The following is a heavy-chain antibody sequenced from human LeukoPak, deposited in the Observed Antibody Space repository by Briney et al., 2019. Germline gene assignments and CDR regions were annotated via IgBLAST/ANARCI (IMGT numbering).Heavy chain of an antibody. V-gene: IGHV3-23*01. J-gene: IGHJ4*02. D-gene: IGHD4/OR15-4a*01. Sequence: GGSLRLSCAASGFTFSGYAMSWVRQAPGKGLEWVSAISGSGSTIFYADSVKGRFTVSRDNSENTLFLQMNSLRAEDTALYYCAKATMDTTYFDSWGQGTLVTVSS. CDR1: GFTFSGYA. CDR3: AKATMDTTYFDS. CDR2: ISGSGSTI.